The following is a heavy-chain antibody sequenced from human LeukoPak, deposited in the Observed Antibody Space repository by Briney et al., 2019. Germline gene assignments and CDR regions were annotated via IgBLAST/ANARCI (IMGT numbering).Heavy chain of an antibody. V-gene: IGHV1-69*01. CDR2: IIPLFRTS. CDR1: GGSVTNYA. Sequence: SVKVSCKASGGSVTNYAISWVRQAPGQGLEWMGGIIPLFRTSSYAQKFQGRLTITADESTSTVYMELRNLRSEDTAMFYCARDQGPRRNWIDAGDAFDPWGQGTLVTVSS. CDR3: ARDQGPRRNWIDAGDAFDP. J-gene: IGHJ5*02. D-gene: IGHD1-1*01.